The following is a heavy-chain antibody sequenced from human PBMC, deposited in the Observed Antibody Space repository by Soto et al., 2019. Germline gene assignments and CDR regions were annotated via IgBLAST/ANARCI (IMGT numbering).Heavy chain of an antibody. J-gene: IGHJ5*02. D-gene: IGHD1-26*01. CDR2: IYATGTT. CDR1: GASISGFY. Sequence: KTSETLSLTCTVSGASISGFYWSWIRKSAGKGLEWIGRIYATGTTDYNPSLKSRVMMSVDTSKKQFSLKLRSVTAADTAVYYCVRDGTKTLRDWFDPWGQGISVTVSP. CDR3: VRDGTKTLRDWFDP. V-gene: IGHV4-4*07.